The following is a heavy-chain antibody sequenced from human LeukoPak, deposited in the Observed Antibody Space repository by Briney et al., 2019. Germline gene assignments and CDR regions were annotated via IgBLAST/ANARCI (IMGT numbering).Heavy chain of an antibody. CDR3: ATWAFYHNLDV. V-gene: IGHV3-43*02. J-gene: IGHJ6*02. D-gene: IGHD2/OR15-2a*01. CDR1: GFTIGPYA. CDR2: IKADGRGT. Sequence: GGSLRLSCAASGFTIGPYAMYWVRQGPGRGLEWVSVIKADGRGTFYADSVRGRFTTSRDNSKNSLYLQMNSLTSEDTALYYCATWAFYHNLDVWGQGTTVIVS.